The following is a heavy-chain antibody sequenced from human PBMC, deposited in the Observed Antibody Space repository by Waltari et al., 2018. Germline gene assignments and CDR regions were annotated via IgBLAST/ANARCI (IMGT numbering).Heavy chain of an antibody. J-gene: IGHJ5*02. V-gene: IGHV3-74*01. CDR1: GFNFSTYW. CDR2: INRDGSST. Sequence: EVQLVESGGGLVQPGGSLRLSCAASGFNFSTYWMYWVRQGLGKGLVWGPRINRDGSSTTYADSVKCRFTISRDNAKNTLYRQMNSLRAEDTAVYYWARNPYYYASGNNWFDPWGQGTLVTVSS. CDR3: ARNPYYYASGNNWFDP. D-gene: IGHD3-10*01.